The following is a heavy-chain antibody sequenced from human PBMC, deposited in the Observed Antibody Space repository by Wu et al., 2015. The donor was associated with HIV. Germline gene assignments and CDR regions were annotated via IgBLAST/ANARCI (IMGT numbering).Heavy chain of an antibody. Sequence: QVQLVQSGPEVKKPGSSVRVSCKASGGTFSSYAFSWVRQAPGQGLEWMAWINPSGGATIYAEAFEGRVTVTTDTSMGTVYMQLESLTSGDTAIYFCARDATPITTEFDYWGQGTLITVSA. CDR1: GGTFSSYA. CDR2: INPSGGAT. J-gene: IGHJ4*02. D-gene: IGHD4-17*01. V-gene: IGHV1-69*05. CDR3: ARDATPITTEFDY.